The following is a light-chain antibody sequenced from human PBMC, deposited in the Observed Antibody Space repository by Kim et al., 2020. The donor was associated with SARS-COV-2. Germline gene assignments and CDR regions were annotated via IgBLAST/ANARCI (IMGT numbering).Light chain of an antibody. CDR2: DVT. J-gene: IGLJ3*02. V-gene: IGLV2-14*03. CDR1: SSDVGGYNY. CDR3: DSYTTDNTWV. Sequence: GQSITISCTGTSSDVGGYNYVSWYQQYPGTAPKLILYDVTQRPSGVSHRFSGSKSGNTASLTISGLQAEDEADYYCDSYTTDNTWVFGGGTQLTVL.